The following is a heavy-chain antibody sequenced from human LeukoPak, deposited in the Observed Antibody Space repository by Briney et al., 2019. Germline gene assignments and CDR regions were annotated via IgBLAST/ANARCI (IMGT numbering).Heavy chain of an antibody. D-gene: IGHD3-10*01. CDR3: ARGSDYYGSGSHFNFDY. V-gene: IGHV4-39*07. CDR2: IYYSGST. Sequence: PSETLSLTCSVSGGSINNGSYYWGWIRQPPGKRLEWIGSIYYSGSTYYNPSLKSRVTISVDTSKNQFSLKLSSVTAADTAVYYCARGSDYYGSGSHFNFDYWGQGTLVTVSS. J-gene: IGHJ4*02. CDR1: GGSINNGSYY.